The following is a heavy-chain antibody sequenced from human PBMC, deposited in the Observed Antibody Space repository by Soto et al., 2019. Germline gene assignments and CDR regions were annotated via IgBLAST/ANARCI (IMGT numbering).Heavy chain of an antibody. CDR3: AREKKGRGYYYGMDV. J-gene: IGHJ6*02. CDR2: ISSSSSYI. D-gene: IGHD3-10*01. V-gene: IGHV3-21*01. CDR1: GFTFSSYS. Sequence: EVQLVESGGGLVKPGGSLRLSCAASGFTFSSYSMNWVHQAPGKGLEWVSSISSSSSYIYYADSVKGRFTISRDNAKNSLYLQMNSLRAEDTAVYYCAREKKGRGYYYGMDVWGQGTTVTVSS.